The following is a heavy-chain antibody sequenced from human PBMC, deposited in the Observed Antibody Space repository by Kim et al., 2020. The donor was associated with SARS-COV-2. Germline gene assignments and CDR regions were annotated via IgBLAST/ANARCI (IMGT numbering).Heavy chain of an antibody. D-gene: IGHD2-15*01. V-gene: IGHV3-21*01. J-gene: IGHJ4*02. Sequence: SVKGRFTISRDNAKNSLYLQMNSLRAEDTAVYYCARVGCSGGSCYDGFDYWGQGTLVTVSS. CDR3: ARVGCSGGSCYDGFDY.